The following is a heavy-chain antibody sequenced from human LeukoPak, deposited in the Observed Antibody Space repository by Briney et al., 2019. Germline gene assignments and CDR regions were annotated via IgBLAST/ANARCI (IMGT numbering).Heavy chain of an antibody. CDR2: ISGSGGST. V-gene: IGHV3-23*01. J-gene: IGHJ6*02. Sequence: GGSLRLSCAASGFTFSSYAMSWVRQAPGKGLEGGSAISGSGGSTYYADSVKGRFTISRDNSKNTLYLQMNSLRAEDTAVYYCARSTYYGDYGYYYGMDVWGQGTTVTVSS. D-gene: IGHD4-17*01. CDR1: GFTFSSYA. CDR3: ARSTYYGDYGYYYGMDV.